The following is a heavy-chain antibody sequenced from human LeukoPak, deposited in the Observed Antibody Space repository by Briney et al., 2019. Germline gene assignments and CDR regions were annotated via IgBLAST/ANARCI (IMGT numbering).Heavy chain of an antibody. D-gene: IGHD3-10*01. Sequence: GGSLRLSCAASGFTFTNVWMSWVRQAPGRGLEWFGRIKRKTDGGTTDYAAPVRGRFTISRDNSKNTLYMQMNSLRDEDTAVYYCAKDSVFSYYVSGSYRYFDYWGQGTLVTVSS. V-gene: IGHV3-15*01. J-gene: IGHJ4*02. CDR2: IKRKTDGGTT. CDR1: GFTFTNVW. CDR3: AKDSVFSYYVSGSYRYFDY.